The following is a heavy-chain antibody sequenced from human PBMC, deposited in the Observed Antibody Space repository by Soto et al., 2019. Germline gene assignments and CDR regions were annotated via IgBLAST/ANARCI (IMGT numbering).Heavy chain of an antibody. CDR1: GGTFSSYA. CDR3: ARGGYCSGGSCYHGMDV. D-gene: IGHD2-15*01. CDR2: IIPIFGTA. V-gene: IGHV1-69*01. J-gene: IGHJ6*02. Sequence: QVQLVQSGAEVKQPGSSVKVSCKASGGTFSSYAISWVRQAPGQGLEWMGVIIPIFGTANYAQKFQGRVTITADESTSTAYMELSSLRSEDTAVYYCARGGYCSGGSCYHGMDVWGQGTTVTVSS.